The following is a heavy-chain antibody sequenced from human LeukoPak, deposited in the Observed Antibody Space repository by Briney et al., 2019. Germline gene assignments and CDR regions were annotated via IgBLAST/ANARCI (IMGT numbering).Heavy chain of an antibody. D-gene: IGHD1-26*01. V-gene: IGHV3-74*03. CDR1: GFTFSGYW. CDR3: ARGGSGNFYY. J-gene: IGHJ4*02. CDR2: ISSDGGST. Sequence: PGGSLRLSCTASGFTFSGYWMNWVRQASGKGLVWVSRISSDGGSTTYADSVKGRFTISRDNAKNTLYLQMTSLRAEDTAVYYCARGGSGNFYYWGQGTLVTVSS.